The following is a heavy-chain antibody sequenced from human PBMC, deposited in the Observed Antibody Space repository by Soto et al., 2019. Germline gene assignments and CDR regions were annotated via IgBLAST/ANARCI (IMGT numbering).Heavy chain of an antibody. CDR2: ISAYNGNT. CDR3: ARDRRLTEYYYDSSYWFDP. CDR1: GYTFTSYG. Sequence: ASVKVSCKASGYTFTSYGISWVRQAPGQGLEWMGWISAYNGNTNYAQKLQGRVTMTTDTSTSTAYMELRSLRSDDTAVYYCARDRRLTEYYYDSSYWFDPWGQGTLVTVSS. D-gene: IGHD3-22*01. V-gene: IGHV1-18*04. J-gene: IGHJ5*02.